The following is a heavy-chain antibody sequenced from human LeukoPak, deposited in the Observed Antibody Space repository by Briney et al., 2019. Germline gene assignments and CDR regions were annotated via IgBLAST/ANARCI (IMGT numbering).Heavy chain of an antibody. Sequence: GGSLRLSCAASGFTVITNDMTWVRQAPGKGLEWVSVLYSDGNTKYADSVQGRFTISRDNSKNTLYLEMNSLSPDDTAVYYCARGVEPLAADTLAYWGQGTLVTVSS. J-gene: IGHJ4*02. V-gene: IGHV3-53*01. CDR3: ARGVEPLAADTLAY. D-gene: IGHD1-14*01. CDR2: LYSDGNT. CDR1: GFTVITND.